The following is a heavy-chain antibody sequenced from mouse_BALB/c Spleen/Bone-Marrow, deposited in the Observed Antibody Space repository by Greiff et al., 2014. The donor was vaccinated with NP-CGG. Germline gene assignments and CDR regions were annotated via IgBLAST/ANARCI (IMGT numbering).Heavy chain of an antibody. J-gene: IGHJ2*01. CDR3: ASQGDYGSFDY. CDR2: IYPGDGDT. CDR1: GYTFTSYW. V-gene: IGHV1-87*01. D-gene: IGHD1-1*02. Sequence: QVQLKESGAELARPGASVKLSCKASGYTFTSYWMQWVKQRPGQGLEWIGAIYPGDGDTRYTQKFKGKATLTADKSSSTAYMQLSSLASEDSAVYYCASQGDYGSFDYRGQGTTLTVSS.